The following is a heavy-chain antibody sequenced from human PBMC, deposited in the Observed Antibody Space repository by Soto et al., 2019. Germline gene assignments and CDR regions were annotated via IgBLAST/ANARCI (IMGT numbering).Heavy chain of an antibody. D-gene: IGHD3-10*01. V-gene: IGHV3-33*01. CDR3: TMVRGVIIVIDY. J-gene: IGHJ4*02. Sequence: PGGSLRLSCAASGFTFSSYGMHWVRQAPGKGLEWVAVIWYDGSNKYYADSVKGRFTISRDNSENTLYLQMNSLRAEDTAVYYCTMVRGVIIVIDYWGQGTLVTVSS. CDR2: IWYDGSNK. CDR1: GFTFSSYG.